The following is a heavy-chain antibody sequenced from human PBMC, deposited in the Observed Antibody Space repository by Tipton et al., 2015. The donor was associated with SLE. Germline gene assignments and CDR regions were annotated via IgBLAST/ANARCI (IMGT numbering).Heavy chain of an antibody. J-gene: IGHJ4*02. CDR3: ARLSSGWPDYFDY. D-gene: IGHD6-19*01. V-gene: IGHV4-4*07. Sequence: TLSLTCTVSGGSINSFYWTWVLQPAGKGLEWIGHIFTSGSTNYNPSLNSRVTISVDTSKNQFSLKLSSVTAADTAVYHCARLSSGWPDYFDYWGQGTLVTVSS. CDR1: GGSINSFY. CDR2: IFTSGST.